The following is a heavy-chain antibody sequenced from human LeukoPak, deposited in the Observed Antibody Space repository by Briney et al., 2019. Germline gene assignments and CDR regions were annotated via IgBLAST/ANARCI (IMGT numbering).Heavy chain of an antibody. CDR1: GFTFRSYA. D-gene: IGHD6-19*01. V-gene: IGHV3-23*01. CDR2: ISGSGGNT. Sequence: PGGSLRLSCAASGFTFRSYAMTWVRQAPGKGLEWVSAISGSGGNTYYADSVRGRFTISRDNAKNSLSLQMNSLRAEDTAVYYCARQRGSGCLDYWGQGTLVTVSS. CDR3: ARQRGSGCLDY. J-gene: IGHJ4*02.